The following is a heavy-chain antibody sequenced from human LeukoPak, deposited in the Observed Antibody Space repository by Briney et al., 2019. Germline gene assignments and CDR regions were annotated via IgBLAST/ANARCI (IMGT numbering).Heavy chain of an antibody. V-gene: IGHV4-59*01. D-gene: IGHD2-2*01. CDR1: GGSISNYY. Sequence: PSETLSLTCTVSGGSISNYYWSWIRQPPGKGLEWIGYIYDSGSTNYNPSLKSRVTISVDTSKNQFSLELSSVTAADTAVYYCAGHCSSSSCYGLDYWGQGTLVTVSS. J-gene: IGHJ4*02. CDR3: AGHCSSSSCYGLDY. CDR2: IYDSGST.